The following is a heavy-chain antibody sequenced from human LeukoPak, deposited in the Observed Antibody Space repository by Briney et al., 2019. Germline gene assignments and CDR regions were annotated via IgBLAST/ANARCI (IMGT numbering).Heavy chain of an antibody. D-gene: IGHD6-13*01. CDR3: ARVRPGAAAGTIDY. CDR2: IYYSGST. Sequence: PSETLSLTCTVSGGSISSGDYYWSWIRQPPGKGLEWIGYIYYSGSTYYNPSLKSRVTISVDTSKNQFSLKLSSVTAADTAVYYCARVRPGAAAGTIDYWGQGTLVTVSS. V-gene: IGHV4-30-4*08. J-gene: IGHJ4*02. CDR1: GGSISSGDYY.